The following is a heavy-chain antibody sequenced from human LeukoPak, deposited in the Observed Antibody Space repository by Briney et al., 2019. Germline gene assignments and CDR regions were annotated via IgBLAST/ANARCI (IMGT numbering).Heavy chain of an antibody. V-gene: IGHV3-66*02. CDR1: GFTVSSNY. D-gene: IGHD3-22*01. J-gene: IGHJ3*02. CDR2: LYSGGST. Sequence: PGGSLRLSCAASGFTVSSNYMGWVRQAPGKGLEWVSVLYSGGSTYYPDSVKGRFTISRDNSQNTPDLQMDSLRAEDTAVYYCARLYDRSAYGAFDIWGQGTMVTVSS. CDR3: ARLYDRSAYGAFDI.